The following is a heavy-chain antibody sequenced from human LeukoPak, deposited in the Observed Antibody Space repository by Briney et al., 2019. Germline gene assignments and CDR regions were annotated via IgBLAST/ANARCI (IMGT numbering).Heavy chain of an antibody. V-gene: IGHV3-23*01. CDR3: AKDEQQLVRYWFDL. CDR2: ISGSGGST. Sequence: GGSLLLSCAASGFPFSSYAMSWVRQAPGKGLEWVSAISGSGGSTYYADSVKGRFTISRDNSKNTLYLQMNSLRAEDTAVYYCAKDEQQLVRYWFDLWGQGTLVTVSS. J-gene: IGHJ5*02. CDR1: GFPFSSYA. D-gene: IGHD6-13*01.